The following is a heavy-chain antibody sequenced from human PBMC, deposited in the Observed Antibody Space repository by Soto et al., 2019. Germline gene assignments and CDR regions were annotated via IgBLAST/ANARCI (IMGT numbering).Heavy chain of an antibody. CDR1: GGSITSDYSC. D-gene: IGHD2-15*01. V-gene: IGHV4-30-4*01. Sequence: SETLSLTCTVSGGSITSDYSCWSWIRQPPGEGLEWIGHIFDSGTTYTNPSLRSQVAISLDTSKNQFSLKLSSVTAADTAVYYCARHLTYCSAGSCYSDFPYYGMDVWGQGTTVTVSS. J-gene: IGHJ6*02. CDR2: IFDSGTT. CDR3: ARHLTYCSAGSCYSDFPYYGMDV.